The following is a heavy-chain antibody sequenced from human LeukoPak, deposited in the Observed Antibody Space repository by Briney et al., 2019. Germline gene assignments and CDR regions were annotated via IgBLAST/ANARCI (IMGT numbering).Heavy chain of an antibody. CDR1: GYTFTDYY. D-gene: IGHD6-6*01. Sequence: ASVKISCKASGYTFTDYYMHWVRQAPGKGLEWMGRVDPEDGETIYAEKFQGRVTITADTSTDTAYMELSSLRSEDTAVYYCATLGSSEEFDYWGQGTLVTVSS. CDR3: ATLGSSEEFDY. J-gene: IGHJ4*02. CDR2: VDPEDGET. V-gene: IGHV1-69-2*01.